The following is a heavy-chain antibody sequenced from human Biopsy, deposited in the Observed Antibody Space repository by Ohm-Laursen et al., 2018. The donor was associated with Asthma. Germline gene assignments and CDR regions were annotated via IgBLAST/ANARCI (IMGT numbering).Heavy chain of an antibody. V-gene: IGHV1-69*13. CDR3: ARCQVGYSSGWSLLLKKIYYSGMDV. J-gene: IGHJ6*02. CDR1: GRTFSNFA. D-gene: IGHD6-19*01. CDR2: IMTVFGTT. Sequence: SVKASCKAPGRTFSNFAISWARQAPGQGLEWLGGIMTVFGTTNYAQKFQGRVTITADETTSTAYMEVTSLRSEDTAIYYCARCQVGYSSGWSLLLKKIYYSGMDVWGQGTAVTVSS.